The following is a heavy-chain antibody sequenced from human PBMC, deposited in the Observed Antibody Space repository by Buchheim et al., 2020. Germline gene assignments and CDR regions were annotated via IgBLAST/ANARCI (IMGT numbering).Heavy chain of an antibody. D-gene: IGHD3-3*01. CDR1: GFTFSSYA. V-gene: IGHV3-23*01. J-gene: IGHJ4*02. CDR3: AKTRRIITIFGVAPRSLYFDY. Sequence: EVQLLESGGGLVQPGGSLRLSCAASGFTFSSYAMSWVRQAPGKGLEWVSAISGSGGSTYYADSVKGRFTISRDNSKNTLSLQMNSLRAEDTAVYYCAKTRRIITIFGVAPRSLYFDYWGQGTL. CDR2: ISGSGGST.